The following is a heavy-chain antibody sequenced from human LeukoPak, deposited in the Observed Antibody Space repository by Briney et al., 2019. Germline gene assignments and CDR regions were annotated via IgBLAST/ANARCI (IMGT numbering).Heavy chain of an antibody. CDR2: ISGSGGTT. Sequence: GGSLRLSCVASGFNFSDYAMNWVRQAPGKGLEWVSAISGSGGTTRYADSVKGRFAISRDNSKNTLSLQMSHLRHEDTARYYCAKDRYSNYGNWFDPWGQGTQVTVFS. D-gene: IGHD4-11*01. J-gene: IGHJ5*02. CDR3: AKDRYSNYGNWFDP. CDR1: GFNFSDYA. V-gene: IGHV3-23*01.